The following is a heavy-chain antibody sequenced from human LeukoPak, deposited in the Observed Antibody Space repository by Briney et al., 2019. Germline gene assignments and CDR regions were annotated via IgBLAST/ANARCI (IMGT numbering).Heavy chain of an antibody. CDR3: ARLDVDTAMPEEDY. CDR2: IDPSDSYT. J-gene: IGHJ4*02. V-gene: IGHV5-10-1*01. Sequence: GASLKISSKGSGSIFTSYWISWVRQLPGKGLEWMGRIDPSDSYTNYSPSFQGHVTISADKSISTAYLQWSSLKASDTAMYYCARLDVDTAMPEEDYWGQGTLVTVSS. CDR1: GSIFTSYW. D-gene: IGHD5-18*01.